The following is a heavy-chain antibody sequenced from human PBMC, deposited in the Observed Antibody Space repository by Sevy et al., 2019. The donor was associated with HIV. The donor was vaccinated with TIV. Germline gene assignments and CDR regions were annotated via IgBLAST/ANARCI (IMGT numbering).Heavy chain of an antibody. CDR3: AKVGQSYYYAVDV. V-gene: IGHV4-61*08. J-gene: IGHJ6*02. CDR1: GGSVSSGGHY. Sequence: SETLSLTCTVSGGSVSSGGHYWGWVRQPPGKGLEWIGYIHYSGNTNYNPSLKSRVTISVDTSKEQFSLKLSSVTAADTAVYYCAKVGQSYYYAVDVWGQGTTVTVSS. CDR2: IHYSGNT.